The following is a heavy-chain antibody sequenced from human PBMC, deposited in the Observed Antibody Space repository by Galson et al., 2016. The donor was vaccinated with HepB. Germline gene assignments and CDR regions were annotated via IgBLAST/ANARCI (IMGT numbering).Heavy chain of an antibody. CDR2: INSDGSTT. D-gene: IGHD7-27*01. CDR3: TRAWGNYGMDV. V-gene: IGHV3-74*01. Sequence: SLRLSCAASGFTFTNYWMHWVRQAPGKGLVWVSRINSDGSTTTYADSVKGRFTISRDNSKNTLHLQMSSLRAEDTAVYYCTRAWGNYGMDVWGQGTTVTVSS. J-gene: IGHJ6*02. CDR1: GFTFTNYW.